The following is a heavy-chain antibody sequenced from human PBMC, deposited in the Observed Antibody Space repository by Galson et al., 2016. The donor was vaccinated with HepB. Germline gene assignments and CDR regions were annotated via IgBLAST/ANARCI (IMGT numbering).Heavy chain of an antibody. CDR2: IQFDGSKK. D-gene: IGHD3-16*02. V-gene: IGHV3-33*01. J-gene: IGHJ5*02. CDR3: ARDLSYGSNWFDP. CDR1: GFTFSGYG. Sequence: SLRLSCAGSGFTFSGYGMHWVRQAPGKGLEWVAAIQFDGSKKYYGGSVKGRFTISRDDSKNTLYLQMSSLRAEDTAIYFCARDLSYGSNWFDPRGQGTLVSVSS.